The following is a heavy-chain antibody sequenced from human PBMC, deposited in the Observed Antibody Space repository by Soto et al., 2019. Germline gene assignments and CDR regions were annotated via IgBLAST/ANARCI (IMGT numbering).Heavy chain of an antibody. CDR1: GFSLSTSGVG. J-gene: IGHJ4*02. Sequence: QITLKESGPTMVKPTQTLTLTCTFSGFSLSTSGVGVGWIRQPPGKALEWLALIYWDDDTRYSPSLKSRLTITKHTSKNQVVPTMTNMDPVDTGTYYCAHSRLWESSSWYGEFDYWGPVTLVTVSS. CDR2: IYWDDDT. V-gene: IGHV2-5*02. CDR3: AHSRLWESSSWYGEFDY. D-gene: IGHD6-13*01.